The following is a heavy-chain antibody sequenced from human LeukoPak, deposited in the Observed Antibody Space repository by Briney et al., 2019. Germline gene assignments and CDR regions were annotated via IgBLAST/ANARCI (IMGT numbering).Heavy chain of an antibody. J-gene: IGHJ5*02. Sequence: SVKVSCKASGGTFSSYAISWVRQAPGQGLEWMGGIIPIFGTANYAQKFQGRVSITADESTSTAYMELSSLRSEDTAVYYCARGRGYCSGGSCYSRWFDPWGQGTLVTVSS. CDR3: ARGRGYCSGGSCYSRWFDP. CDR1: GGTFSSYA. D-gene: IGHD2-15*01. CDR2: IIPIFGTA. V-gene: IGHV1-69*01.